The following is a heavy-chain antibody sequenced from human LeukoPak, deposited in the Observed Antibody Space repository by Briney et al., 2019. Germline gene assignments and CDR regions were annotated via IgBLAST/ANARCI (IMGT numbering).Heavy chain of an antibody. J-gene: IGHJ4*02. CDR3: AKGNYYGSGSYEGVDY. CDR1: GFAFDDYA. V-gene: IGHV3-9*03. CDR2: ISWNSGSI. Sequence: GGSLRLSCAASGFAFDDYAMHWVRQAPGKGLEWVSGISWNSGSIGYADSVKGRFTISRDNAKNSLYLQRNSLRAEDMALYYCAKGNYYGSGSYEGVDYWGQGTLVTVSS. D-gene: IGHD3-10*01.